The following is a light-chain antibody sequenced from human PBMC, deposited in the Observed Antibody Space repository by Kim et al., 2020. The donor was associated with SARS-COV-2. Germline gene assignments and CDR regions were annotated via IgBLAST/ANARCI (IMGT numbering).Light chain of an antibody. V-gene: IGKV3-20*01. CDR2: GAS. Sequence: SPGGGAVLSSRAKQIVSSNYVAWYQQKPGKAPMLLIYGASSRDAGIPDRFSGSGSGTDFTLTISRLEPEDFAVYYCQQYGTSPLTFGGGTKVDIK. CDR1: QIVSSNY. J-gene: IGKJ4*02. CDR3: QQYGTSPLT.